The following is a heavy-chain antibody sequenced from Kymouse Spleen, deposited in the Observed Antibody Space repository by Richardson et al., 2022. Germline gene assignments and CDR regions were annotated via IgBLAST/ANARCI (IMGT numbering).Heavy chain of an antibody. Sequence: QVQLVESGGGVVQPGRSLRLSCAASGFTFSSYGMHWVRQAPGKGLEWVAVISYDGSNKYYADSVKGRFTISRDNSKNTLYLQMNSLRAEDTAVYYCAKEILYYGSGSSYYYYGMDVWGQGTTVTVSS. J-gene: IGHJ6*02. CDR3: AKEILYYGSGSSYYYYGMDV. CDR2: ISYDGSNK. V-gene: IGHV3-30*18. D-gene: IGHD3-10*01. CDR1: GFTFSSYG.